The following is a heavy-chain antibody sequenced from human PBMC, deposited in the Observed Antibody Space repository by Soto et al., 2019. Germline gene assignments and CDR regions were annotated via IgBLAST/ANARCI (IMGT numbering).Heavy chain of an antibody. Sequence: SETLSLTCTVSGGSISSSSYYWGWIRQPPGKGLEWIGSIYYSGSTYYNPSLKSRVTISVDTSKNQFSLKLSSVTAADTAVYYCARGPHDFWSGYYLRPYYYYYMDVWGNGTTVTVSS. CDR3: ARGPHDFWSGYYLRPYYYYYMDV. D-gene: IGHD3-3*01. J-gene: IGHJ6*03. CDR1: GGSISSSSYY. CDR2: IYYSGST. V-gene: IGHV4-39*01.